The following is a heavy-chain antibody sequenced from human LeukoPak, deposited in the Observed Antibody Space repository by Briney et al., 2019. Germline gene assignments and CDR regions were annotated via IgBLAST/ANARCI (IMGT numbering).Heavy chain of an antibody. J-gene: IGHJ6*04. V-gene: IGHV1-18*01. CDR3: GKDLVPAIIWRGMEV. CDR2: ISAYSGNT. D-gene: IGHD2-2*01. Sequence: ASVKVSCKASGYTFTSYAINWVRQAPGQRLEWMGWISAYSGNTKSAQKLQGRVTMTTDTSTSTAYMELRSLRSDDTAVYCCGKDLVPAIIWRGMEVWGKGTTLTVSS. CDR1: GYTFTSYA.